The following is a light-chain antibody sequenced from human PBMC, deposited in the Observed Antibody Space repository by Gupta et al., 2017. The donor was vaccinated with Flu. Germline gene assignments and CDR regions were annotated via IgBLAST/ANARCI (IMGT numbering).Light chain of an antibody. CDR1: QSISSY. V-gene: IGKV1-39*01. Sequence: DIQMTQSPSSLSASVGDRVTITCRASQSISSYLNWYQQKPGKAPKLLIYAASSLQSGVPSRFSGSGSGTDFTLTISSLQPEDFATYYCQQSYSTPWTFGQGTXVEI. CDR2: AAS. J-gene: IGKJ1*01. CDR3: QQSYSTPWT.